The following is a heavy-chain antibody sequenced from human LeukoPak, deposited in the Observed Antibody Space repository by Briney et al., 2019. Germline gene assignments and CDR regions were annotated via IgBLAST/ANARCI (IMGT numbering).Heavy chain of an antibody. Sequence: GGSLRLSCAASGFTFSSYSMNWVRQAPGKGLEWVSSISSSSSYIYYADSVKGRFTISRDNAENSLYLQMNSLRAEDTAVYYCATTTEDDFWSGQVSYYFGYWGQGTLVTVSS. V-gene: IGHV3-21*01. CDR1: GFTFSSYS. CDR2: ISSSSSYI. D-gene: IGHD3-3*01. CDR3: ATTTEDDFWSGQVSYYFGY. J-gene: IGHJ4*02.